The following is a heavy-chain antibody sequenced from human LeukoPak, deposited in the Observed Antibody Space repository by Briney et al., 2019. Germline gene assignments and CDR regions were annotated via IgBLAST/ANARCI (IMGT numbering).Heavy chain of an antibody. J-gene: IGHJ6*02. CDR2: IWYDGSNK. V-gene: IGHV3-33*01. CDR1: GFTFSSYG. CDR3: ARETVDTAIYYYYGMDV. Sequence: PGRSLRLSCAASGFTFSSYGMHWVRQAPGKGLEWVAVIWYDGSNKYYADSVKGRFTISRDNSKNTLYLQMNSLRAEDTAVCYCARETVDTAIYYYYGMDVWGQGTTVTVSS. D-gene: IGHD5-18*01.